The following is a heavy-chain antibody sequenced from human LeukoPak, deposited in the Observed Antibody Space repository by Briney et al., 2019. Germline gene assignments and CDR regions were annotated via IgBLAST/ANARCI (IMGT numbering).Heavy chain of an antibody. D-gene: IGHD5-18*01. CDR1: GFTFSSYV. Sequence: GGSLRLSCAASGFTFSSYVLSWVRQAPGKGLDWVSGISGSGGSTYYADSVKGRFTISRDNSKNTLYLQMSSLRVEDTAVYYCARGPETAMVPRYWGQGTLVTVSS. CDR2: ISGSGGST. V-gene: IGHV3-23*01. J-gene: IGHJ4*02. CDR3: ARGPETAMVPRY.